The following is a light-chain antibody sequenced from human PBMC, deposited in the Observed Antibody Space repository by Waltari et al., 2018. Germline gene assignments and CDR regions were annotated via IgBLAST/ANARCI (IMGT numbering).Light chain of an antibody. CDR1: QSVTRT. CDR3: QKHGTLPAT. V-gene: IGKV3-20*01. J-gene: IGKJ1*01. CDR2: DAS. Sequence: EIVLTQSPGTLSSSPGERVTLSCRASQSVTRTLAWYQQKPGQAPRLLIYDASTRATGIPDRFSGSGSGTDFSLTISRLEPEDFAVYYCQKHGTLPATFGQGTKVEIK.